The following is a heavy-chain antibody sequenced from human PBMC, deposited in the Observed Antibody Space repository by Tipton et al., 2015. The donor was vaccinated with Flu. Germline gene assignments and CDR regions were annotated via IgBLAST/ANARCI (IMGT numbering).Heavy chain of an antibody. J-gene: IGHJ5*02. CDR2: ISSSSSYI. D-gene: IGHD2-8*01. Sequence: SLRLSCAASGFTFSSYSMNWVRQAPGKGLEWVSSISSSSSYIYYADSVKGRFTISRDNAKNSLYLQMNSLRAEDTAAYYCARDGYCTNGVCYRALYNWFDPWGQGTLVTVSS. CDR1: GFTFSSYS. CDR3: ARDGYCTNGVCYRALYNWFDP. V-gene: IGHV3-21*01.